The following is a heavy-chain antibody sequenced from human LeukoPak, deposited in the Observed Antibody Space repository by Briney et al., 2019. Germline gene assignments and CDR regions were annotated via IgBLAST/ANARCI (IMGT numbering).Heavy chain of an antibody. J-gene: IGHJ5*02. CDR2: ISNSGST. V-gene: IGHV4-31*03. CDR3: ARDYGDYFRWFDP. Sequence: SETLSLTCTVSGDSITSGGYHWTWIRQHPGKGLERIGCISNSGSTYYTPSLKSRVNISMDTSKNQFSLSLTSVTAADTAVYYCARDYGDYFRWFDPWGQGTLVTVSS. D-gene: IGHD4-17*01. CDR1: GDSITSGGYH.